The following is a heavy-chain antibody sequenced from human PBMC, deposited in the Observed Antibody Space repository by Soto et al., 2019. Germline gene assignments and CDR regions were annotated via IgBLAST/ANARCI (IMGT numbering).Heavy chain of an antibody. V-gene: IGHV1-3*01. J-gene: IGHJ4*02. CDR1: GYTFTSYA. D-gene: IGHD2-15*01. Sequence: GASVKVSCKASGYTFTSYAMHWVRQAPGQSLEWMGWINAGNGNTKYSQKFQGRVTITRDTSASTAYMELSSLRSEDTAVYYCAKEYCSGGSCYLGSFDYWGQGTLVTVSS. CDR2: INAGNGNT. CDR3: AKEYCSGGSCYLGSFDY.